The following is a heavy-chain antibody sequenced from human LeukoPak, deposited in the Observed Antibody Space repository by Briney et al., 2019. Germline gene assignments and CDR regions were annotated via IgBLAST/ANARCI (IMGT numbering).Heavy chain of an antibody. Sequence: PGGSLRLSCAASGFTFSSYGMHWVRQAPGKGLEWVAFIRYDGSNKYYADSVKGRFTISRDNSKNTLYLQMNSLRAEDTAVYYCARLPQLAAAIYYFDYWGQGTLVTVSS. V-gene: IGHV3-30*02. J-gene: IGHJ4*02. CDR3: ARLPQLAAAIYYFDY. CDR1: GFTFSSYG. CDR2: IRYDGSNK. D-gene: IGHD6-13*01.